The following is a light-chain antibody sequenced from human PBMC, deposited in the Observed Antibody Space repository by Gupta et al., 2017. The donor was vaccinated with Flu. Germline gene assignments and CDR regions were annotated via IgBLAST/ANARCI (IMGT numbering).Light chain of an antibody. CDR3: CSDAGSNTFWV. V-gene: IGLV2-11*01. Sequence: SALTQPRSESGSPGRSVTIPCTGGSSEVGGYNYVFWYQQSPGKAPNLMIYEVTKRPSVVPDRFSGTKSGKTATMTITGDQAAVEADYYCCSDAGSNTFWVFGGGTMLTVL. J-gene: IGLJ3*02. CDR2: EVT. CDR1: SSEVGGYNY.